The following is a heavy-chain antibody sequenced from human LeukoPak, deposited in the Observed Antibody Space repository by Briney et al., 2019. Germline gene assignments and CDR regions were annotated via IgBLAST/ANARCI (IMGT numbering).Heavy chain of an antibody. D-gene: IGHD3-10*01. J-gene: IGHJ4*02. V-gene: IGHV3-74*01. Sequence: GGSLRLSCAASGFIFSSFWMHWVRQVPGKGLVWVSHISDGRTTDYAYSVRGRFTISRDNAKNTLYLQMNRLTVEDTAVYYCGRGMRDYYGLDYWGQGFLVTVSS. CDR3: GRGMRDYYGLDY. CDR1: GFIFSSFW. CDR2: ISDGRTT.